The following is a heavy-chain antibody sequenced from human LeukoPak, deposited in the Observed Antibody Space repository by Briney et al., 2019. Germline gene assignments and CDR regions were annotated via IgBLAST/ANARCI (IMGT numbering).Heavy chain of an antibody. CDR1: GFTFSSYG. V-gene: IGHV3-30*02. CDR3: AKERQQLFQH. Sequence: PGGSLRLSCAASGFTFSSYGMHWVRQAPGKGLEWVAVIWYGGSNKYYADSVKGRFTISRDNSKNTLYLQMNSLRAEDTAVYYCAKERQQLFQHWGQGTLVTVSS. D-gene: IGHD6-13*01. J-gene: IGHJ1*01. CDR2: IWYGGSNK.